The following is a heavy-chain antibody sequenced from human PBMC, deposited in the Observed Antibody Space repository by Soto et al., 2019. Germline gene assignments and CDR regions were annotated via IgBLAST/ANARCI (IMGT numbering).Heavy chain of an antibody. CDR2: VYYDEST. V-gene: IGHV4-39*01. CDR1: GVSLNSGHYY. CDR3: GKVLIGATRHADVDS. Sequence: SETLSLTCSVSGVSLNSGHYYWVWVRQSPGKGLAWIASVYYDESTYYNPSLKSRVTISIDKPRSQFSLTLKSVTAADTAVYYCGKVLIGATRHADVDSWGQGARVTVSS. J-gene: IGHJ4*02. D-gene: IGHD2-15*01.